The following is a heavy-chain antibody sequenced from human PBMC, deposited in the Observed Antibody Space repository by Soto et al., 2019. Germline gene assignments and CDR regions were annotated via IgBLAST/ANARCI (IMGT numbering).Heavy chain of an antibody. CDR2: INHSGST. Sequence: QVQLQQWGAGLLKPSETLSLTCAVYGGSFSGYYWSWIRQPPGKGLEWIGEINHSGSTNYNPSLNIRVTISVDTSKNQFSLKLSSVTAADTAVYYCASYLGYCSGGSCGNYFDYWGQGTLVTVSS. CDR1: GGSFSGYY. J-gene: IGHJ4*02. V-gene: IGHV4-34*01. CDR3: ASYLGYCSGGSCGNYFDY. D-gene: IGHD2-15*01.